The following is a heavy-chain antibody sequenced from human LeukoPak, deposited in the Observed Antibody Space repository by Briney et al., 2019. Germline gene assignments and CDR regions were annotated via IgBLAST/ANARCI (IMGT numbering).Heavy chain of an antibody. V-gene: IGHV3-21*01. CDR1: GFTFSSYW. CDR2: ISSSSSYI. J-gene: IGHJ3*02. Sequence: GGSLRLSCAVSGFTFSSYWMSWVRQAPGKGLEWVSSISSSSSYIYYADSVKGRFTISRDNAKNSLYLQMNSLRAEDTAVYYCARRSSSGYDAFDIWGQGTMVTVSS. D-gene: IGHD3-22*01. CDR3: ARRSSSGYDAFDI.